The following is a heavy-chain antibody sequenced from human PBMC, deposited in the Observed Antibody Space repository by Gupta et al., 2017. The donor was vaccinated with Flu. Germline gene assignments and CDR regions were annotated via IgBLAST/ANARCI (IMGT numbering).Heavy chain of an antibody. V-gene: IGHV3-49*04. Sequence: EVQLVESGGGLEQPGRSLRLSCRASGFTFGGHHMTWVRQAPGRWLEWVGFIRNKGYGRTTEYAASVKGRFTISRDDSKSIAYLQMNSLQIDDTAVYYCARGNTIFETRPTFIDYWGQGTLVTVSS. CDR2: IRNKGYGRTT. D-gene: IGHD3-3*01. J-gene: IGHJ4*02. CDR3: ARGNTIFETRPTFIDY. CDR1: GFTFGGHH.